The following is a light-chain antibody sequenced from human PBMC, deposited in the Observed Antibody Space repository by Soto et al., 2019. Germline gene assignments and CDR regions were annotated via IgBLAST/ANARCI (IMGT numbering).Light chain of an antibody. V-gene: IGKV3-15*01. J-gene: IGKJ2*01. CDR1: QSVSSN. CDR2: GAS. Sequence: EIVMTQSPATLSVSPGEGATLSCRASQSVSSNLAWYQQKPGQAPRLLIYGASTRAAGIPVRFSGSGSGTEFTFTISALQSEDFAVYYCQQYNTWPPYTFGQGTKLEIK. CDR3: QQYNTWPPYT.